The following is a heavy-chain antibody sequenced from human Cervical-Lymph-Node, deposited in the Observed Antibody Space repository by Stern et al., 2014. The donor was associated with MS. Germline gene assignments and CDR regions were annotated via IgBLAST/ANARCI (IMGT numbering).Heavy chain of an antibody. Sequence: VQLVQSGGGVVPPGRSLRLSCADSGSTFSKSAMHWVRQAPGKGLEWVAVISHDGSNKQYGDSVKGRLAISRDNYRNTLSLEIYSLRAEDTAVYYCVRTESFYYYDGMDVWGHGTTVIVSS. CDR3: VRTESFYYYDGMDV. J-gene: IGHJ6*02. CDR1: GSTFSKSA. CDR2: ISHDGSNK. V-gene: IGHV3-30*09.